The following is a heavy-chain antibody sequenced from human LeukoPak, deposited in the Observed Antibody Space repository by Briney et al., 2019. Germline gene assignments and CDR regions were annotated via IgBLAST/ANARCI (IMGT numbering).Heavy chain of an antibody. J-gene: IGHJ4*02. CDR2: ISSNGGST. D-gene: IGHD2-15*01. Sequence: SGGSLRLSCAAPGFTFGSYMITWVRKAPGRGLDWFSLISSNGGSTYYAASVKGRFTISRDNSKNTLYLQMSSLRAEDTAVYYCARYCSGASCYSGVDYWGQGTLVPVSS. CDR3: ARYCSGASCYSGVDY. CDR1: GFTFGSYM. V-gene: IGHV3-23*01.